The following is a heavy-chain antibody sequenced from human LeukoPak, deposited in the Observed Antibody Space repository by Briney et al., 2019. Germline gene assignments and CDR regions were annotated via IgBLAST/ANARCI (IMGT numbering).Heavy chain of an antibody. CDR1: GFTVSSNY. V-gene: IGHV3-53*01. J-gene: IGHJ4*02. Sequence: PGGSLRLSCAASGFTVSSNYMSWVRQAPGKRLEWVSVIYSGGSTYYADSVKGRFTISRDNSKNTLYLQMNSLRAEDTAVYYCARVAVRDYGDYVGDYWGQGTLVTVSS. D-gene: IGHD4-17*01. CDR2: IYSGGST. CDR3: ARVAVRDYGDYVGDY.